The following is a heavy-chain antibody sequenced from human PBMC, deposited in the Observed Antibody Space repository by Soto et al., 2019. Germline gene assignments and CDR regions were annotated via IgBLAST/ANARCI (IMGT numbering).Heavy chain of an antibody. CDR1: GFTFSSYW. J-gene: IGHJ4*02. Sequence: GGSLRLSCAASGFTFSSYWMHWVRQAPGKGLVWVSRINSDGSSTSYADSVKGRFTISRDNAKNTLYLQMNSLRAEDTAVNYCARVSRPRPGPIDYWGQGTLVTVSS. CDR3: ARVSRPRPGPIDY. V-gene: IGHV3-74*01. D-gene: IGHD6-6*01. CDR2: INSDGSST.